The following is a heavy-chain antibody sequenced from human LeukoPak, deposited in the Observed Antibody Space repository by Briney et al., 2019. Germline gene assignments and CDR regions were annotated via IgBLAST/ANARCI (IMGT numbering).Heavy chain of an antibody. CDR3: AKDGRITIFGVVSRSGFDY. CDR2: IRYDGSNK. V-gene: IGHV3-30*02. Sequence: PGGSLRLSCAASGFTFSSYGMHWVRQAPGKGLEWVAFIRYDGSNKYYADSVKGRFTISRDNSKNTLYLQMNSLRAEDTAVYYCAKDGRITIFGVVSRSGFDYWGQGTLVTVSS. J-gene: IGHJ4*02. D-gene: IGHD3-3*01. CDR1: GFTFSSYG.